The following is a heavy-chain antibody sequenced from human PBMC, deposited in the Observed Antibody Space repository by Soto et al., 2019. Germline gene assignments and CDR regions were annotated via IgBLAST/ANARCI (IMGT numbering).Heavy chain of an antibody. D-gene: IGHD3-22*01. J-gene: IGHJ4*02. V-gene: IGHV4-4*02. CDR2: IYHSGST. Sequence: PSETLSLTCAVSGGSISSSNWWSWVRQPPGKGLEWIGEIYHSGSTNYNPSLKSRVTISVDKSKNQFSLKLSSVTAADTAVYYCASSGRGYDSSGYYYFNFDYWGQGTLVTVSS. CDR1: GGSISSSNW. CDR3: ASSGRGYDSSGYYYFNFDY.